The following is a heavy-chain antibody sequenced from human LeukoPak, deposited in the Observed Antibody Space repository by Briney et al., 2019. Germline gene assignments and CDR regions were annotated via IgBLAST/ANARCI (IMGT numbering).Heavy chain of an antibody. J-gene: IGHJ1*01. CDR1: GGSISSYY. Sequence: KSSETLSLTCTVSGGSISSYYWSWIRQPPGKGLEWIGYIYYSGSTNYNPSLKSRVTISVDTSKNQFSLKLSSVTAADTAVYYCARRLGYSSSRGYFQHWGQGTLVTVSS. CDR3: ARRLGYSSSRGYFQH. CDR2: IYYSGST. V-gene: IGHV4-59*12. D-gene: IGHD6-13*01.